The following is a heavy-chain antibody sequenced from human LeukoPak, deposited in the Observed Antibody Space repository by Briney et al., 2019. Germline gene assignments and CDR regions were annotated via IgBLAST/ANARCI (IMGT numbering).Heavy chain of an antibody. D-gene: IGHD3-22*01. J-gene: IGHJ4*02. Sequence: PGRSLRLSCAASGFTFDDYAMHWVPQAPGKGLGWVSGISWNSGSIGYADSVKGRFTISRDNAKNSLYLQMNSLRAEDTALYDSAKDKKSGYYGPFDYWVQGSLVSVCS. CDR3: AKDKKSGYYGPFDY. CDR2: ISWNSGSI. V-gene: IGHV3-9*01. CDR1: GFTFDDYA.